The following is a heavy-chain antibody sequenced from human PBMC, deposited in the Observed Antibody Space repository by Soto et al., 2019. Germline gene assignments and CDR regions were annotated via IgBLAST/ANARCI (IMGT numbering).Heavy chain of an antibody. V-gene: IGHV3-33*01. CDR3: VRGDNWNDEASDY. CDR2: IWSDGNNR. J-gene: IGHJ4*02. D-gene: IGHD1-1*01. Sequence: GGSLRLSCSASGFMFSNHGMHWVRQAPGKGLEWVAVIWSDGNNRYYADSVKGRFTISRDNSKNTLYLQMNSLRAEDTAVYYCVRGDNWNDEASDYWGQGTLVTVSS. CDR1: GFMFSNHG.